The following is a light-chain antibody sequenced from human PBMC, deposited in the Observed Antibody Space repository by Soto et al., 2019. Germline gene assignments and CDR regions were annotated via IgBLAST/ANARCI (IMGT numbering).Light chain of an antibody. CDR1: QAIRND. Sequence: DIQMTQSPSSLSASVGDRVTITCRASQAIRNDVGWYQQKPGKDPKRLIYVASRLESGVPSRFSGSGFGTEFTLTISGLQPEDFATYYCQQYKSFSYTFGQGTQLEIK. V-gene: IGKV1-17*01. J-gene: IGKJ2*01. CDR2: VAS. CDR3: QQYKSFSYT.